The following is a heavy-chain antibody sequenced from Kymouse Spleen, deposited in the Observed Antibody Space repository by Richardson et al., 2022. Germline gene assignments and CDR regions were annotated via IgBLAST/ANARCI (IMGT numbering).Heavy chain of an antibody. CDR3: TIYDFWRGYFDL. CDR1: GFTFSNAW. V-gene: IGHV3-15*01. D-gene: IGHD3-3*01. CDR2: IKSKTDGGTT. J-gene: IGHJ2*01. Sequence: EVQLVESGGGLVKPGGSLRLSCAASGFTFSNAWMSWVRQAPGKGLEWVGRIKSKTDGGTTDYAAPVKGRFTISRDDSKNTLYLQMNSLKTEDTAVYYCTIYDFWRGYFDLWGRGTLVTVSS.